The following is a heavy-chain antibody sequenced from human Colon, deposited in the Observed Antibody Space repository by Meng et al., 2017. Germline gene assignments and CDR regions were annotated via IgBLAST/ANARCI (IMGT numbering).Heavy chain of an antibody. CDR3: AREGPIAVAGYDY. D-gene: IGHD6-19*01. J-gene: IGHJ4*02. V-gene: IGHV4-34*11. CDR1: GGSFSGYY. Sequence: QVQLQQWGAGLLKPSETLSLTCAVYGGSFSGYYWNWIRQPPGKTLEWIGYIYSSGSTTYNPSLKSRVTISLDTPKNQISLKLTSVTAADTAVYYCAREGPIAVAGYDYWGQGTLVTVSS. CDR2: IYSSGST.